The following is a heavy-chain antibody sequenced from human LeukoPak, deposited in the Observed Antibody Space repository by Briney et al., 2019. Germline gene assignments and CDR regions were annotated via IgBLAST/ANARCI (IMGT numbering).Heavy chain of an antibody. V-gene: IGHV3-21*01. J-gene: IGHJ5*02. CDR1: GFTFSSYS. Sequence: NPGGSLRLSCAASGFTFSSYSMNWVRQAPGKGLEWVSSISSSSSYIYYADSVKGRFTISRDNAKNSLYLQMNSLRAEDTAVYYCARDRYCSSTSCYPWFDPWGQGTLATVSS. CDR3: ARDRYCSSTSCYPWFDP. D-gene: IGHD2-2*01. CDR2: ISSSSSYI.